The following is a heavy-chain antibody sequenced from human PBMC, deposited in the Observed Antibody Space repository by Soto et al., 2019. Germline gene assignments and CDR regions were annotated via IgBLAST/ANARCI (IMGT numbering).Heavy chain of an antibody. D-gene: IGHD3-9*01. CDR1: GFTFSSYW. Sequence: PGGSLRLSCAASGFTFSSYWMHWVRQAPGKGLVWVSRINSDGSSTNYADSVKGRFTISRDNAKNTLYLQMNSLRAEDTAVYYCAKDGNPIPYLTGYYRLGWFDPWGQGTLVTVSS. CDR2: INSDGSST. V-gene: IGHV3-74*01. J-gene: IGHJ5*02. CDR3: AKDGNPIPYLTGYYRLGWFDP.